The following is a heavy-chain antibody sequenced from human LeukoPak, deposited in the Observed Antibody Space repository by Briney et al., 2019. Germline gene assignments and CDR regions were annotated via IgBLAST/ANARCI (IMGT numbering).Heavy chain of an antibody. CDR3: ARDRYSGSYLDY. Sequence: GGSLRLSCAASGFTVSSNYMIWVRQAPGKGLEWVSSISSSSSYIYYADSVKGRFTISRDNAKNSLYLQMNSLRAEDTAVYYCARDRYSGSYLDYWGQGTLVTVSS. CDR1: GFTVSSNY. D-gene: IGHD1-26*01. CDR2: ISSSSSYI. V-gene: IGHV3-21*01. J-gene: IGHJ4*02.